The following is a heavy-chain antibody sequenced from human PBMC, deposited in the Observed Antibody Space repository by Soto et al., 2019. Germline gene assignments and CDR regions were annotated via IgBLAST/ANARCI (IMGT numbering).Heavy chain of an antibody. CDR2: ISYDGSNK. D-gene: IGHD2-15*01. Sequence: GGSLRLSCAASGFTFSSYGMHWVRQAPGKGLEWVAVISYDGSNKYYADSVKGRFTISRDNSKNTLYLQMNSLRAEGTAVYYCSADIVVVVASYYYMDVWGKGTTVTVSS. J-gene: IGHJ6*03. CDR3: SADIVVVVASYYYMDV. CDR1: GFTFSSYG. V-gene: IGHV3-30*03.